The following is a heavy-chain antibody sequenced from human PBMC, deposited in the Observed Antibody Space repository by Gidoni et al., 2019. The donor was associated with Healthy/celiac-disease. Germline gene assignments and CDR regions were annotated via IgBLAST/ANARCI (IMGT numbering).Heavy chain of an antibody. CDR1: GGSFSGYY. CDR3: ARGEAGAYYGSGSYKNAGWFDP. CDR2: INHSGST. Sequence: QVQLQQWGAGLLKPSETLSLTCAVYGGSFSGYYWSWRRQPPGKGLEWIGEINHSGSTNYNPSLKSRVTISVDTSKNQFSLKLSSVTAADTAVYYCARGEAGAYYGSGSYKNAGWFDPWGQGTLVTVSS. D-gene: IGHD3-10*01. J-gene: IGHJ5*02. V-gene: IGHV4-34*01.